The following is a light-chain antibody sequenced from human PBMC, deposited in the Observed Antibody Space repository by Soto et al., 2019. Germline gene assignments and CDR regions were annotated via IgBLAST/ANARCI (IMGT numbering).Light chain of an antibody. CDR2: GAS. V-gene: IGKV3-20*01. J-gene: IGKJ3*01. CDR3: QQYGSSPRFT. Sequence: EIVLTQSPGNLSLSPGERATLSCRASQSVSSSYLAWYQQKTGQAPRLLIYGASSSATGIPDRFSGSGSGTDFTLTISRLEPEDFAVYYCQQYGSSPRFTFGPGTKVDIK. CDR1: QSVSSSY.